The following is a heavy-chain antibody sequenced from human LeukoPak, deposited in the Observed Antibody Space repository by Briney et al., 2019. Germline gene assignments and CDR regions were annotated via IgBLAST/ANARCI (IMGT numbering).Heavy chain of an antibody. CDR3: ARGVNWIDP. CDR1: GGSISSNTYY. J-gene: IGHJ5*02. CDR2: ISYSGTT. Sequence: SETLSLTCTVSGGSISSNTYYWGWVRQPPGKGLEWIGYISYSGTTNYNPSLKSRVTISIDTSKNQFSLKLSSVTAADTAVYYCARGVNWIDPWGQGTLVTVSS. D-gene: IGHD6-13*01. V-gene: IGHV4-61*05.